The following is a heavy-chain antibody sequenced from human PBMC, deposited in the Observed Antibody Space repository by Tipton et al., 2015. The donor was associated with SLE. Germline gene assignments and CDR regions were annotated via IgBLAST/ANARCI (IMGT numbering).Heavy chain of an antibody. Sequence: QVQLVQSGAEVKKPGASVKVSCKASGYTFTSYCITWVRQATGQGLEWMGWMNPNSGDAGYALKFQGRVTMTRNISKSTAYMELSSLRSEDTAVYYCARRWDCSGGSCQGSFGYWGQGTLVTVSS. V-gene: IGHV1-8*02. CDR1: GYTFTSYC. D-gene: IGHD2-15*01. J-gene: IGHJ4*02. CDR2: MNPNSGDA. CDR3: ARRWDCSGGSCQGSFGY.